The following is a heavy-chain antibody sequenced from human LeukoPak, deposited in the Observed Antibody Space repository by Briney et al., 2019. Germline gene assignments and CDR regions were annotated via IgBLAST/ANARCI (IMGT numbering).Heavy chain of an antibody. Sequence: KPGESLTLSCTASGFTFSSYSMNWVRHAPRKGLEWVSSSSSSNSYIFYADSAKGRLTISRDDAKNSLYPQMSSLRAEDTAVYYWARAVQAAPEAYYYYYMDVWGKGTTVTVSS. CDR1: GFTFSSYS. V-gene: IGHV3-21*01. J-gene: IGHJ6*03. CDR3: ARAVQAAPEAYYYYYMDV. CDR2: SSSSNSYI. D-gene: IGHD2-2*01.